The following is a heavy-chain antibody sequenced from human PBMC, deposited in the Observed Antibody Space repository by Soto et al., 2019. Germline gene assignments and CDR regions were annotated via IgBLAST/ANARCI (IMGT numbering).Heavy chain of an antibody. CDR1: GGTFSSYA. CDR3: ARDWEGAALVSYYYYGMDV. CDR2: IIPIFGTA. Sequence: SVKVSCKASGGTFSSYAISWVRQAPGQGLEWMGGIIPIFGTANYAQKFQGRVTITADESTSTAYMELSSLRSEDTAVYYCARDWEGAALVSYYYYGMDVWGQGTTVTFSS. D-gene: IGHD5-18*01. V-gene: IGHV1-69*13. J-gene: IGHJ6*02.